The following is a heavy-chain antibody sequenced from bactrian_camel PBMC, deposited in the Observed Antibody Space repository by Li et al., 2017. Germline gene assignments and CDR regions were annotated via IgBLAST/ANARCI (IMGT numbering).Heavy chain of an antibody. D-gene: IGHD6*01. Sequence: HVQLVESGGGSVQAGGSLRLSCVSSSRTTCLAWFRQAPGNEREWVGTITTRGGNTVYADSVKGRFTISQDNAKKTLYLQMNNLKPEDTATYYCAADWRQLLATYSGHKCHWYGGNYDYWGQGTQVTVS. J-gene: IGHJ4*01. CDR3: AADWRQLLATYSGHKCHWYGGNYDY. CDR1: SRTTC. CDR2: ITTRGGNT. V-gene: IGHV3S54*01.